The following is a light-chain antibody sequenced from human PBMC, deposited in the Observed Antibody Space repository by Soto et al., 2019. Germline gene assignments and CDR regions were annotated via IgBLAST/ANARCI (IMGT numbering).Light chain of an antibody. CDR2: DND. V-gene: IGLV1-51*01. CDR1: NTNIGNHF. CDR3: ATWDSRLSSTV. J-gene: IGLJ1*01. Sequence: QSVLTQPPSLFAAPGQNVTISCSGSNTNIGNHFVSWYQQLPGTATRLLIYDNDNRPSGIPDRFSGSKSGTSASLGITGLQTGDEADYYCATWDSRLSSTVFGSGTKLTVL.